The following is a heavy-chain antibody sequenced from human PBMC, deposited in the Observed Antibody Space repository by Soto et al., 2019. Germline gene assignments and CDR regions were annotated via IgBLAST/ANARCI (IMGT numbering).Heavy chain of an antibody. D-gene: IGHD3-22*01. V-gene: IGHV2-5*02. CDR2: IYWDDDK. CDR1: GFSLSTSGVG. Sequence: QITLKESGPTLVKPTQTLTLTCTFSGFSLSTSGVGVGWIRQPPGKALEWLALIYWDDDKRYSPSLKSRLTITKDTSKNQVVLTMTNMDPVATATYYCAHIAYLGYSRWFDPWGQGTLVTVSS. J-gene: IGHJ5*02. CDR3: AHIAYLGYSRWFDP.